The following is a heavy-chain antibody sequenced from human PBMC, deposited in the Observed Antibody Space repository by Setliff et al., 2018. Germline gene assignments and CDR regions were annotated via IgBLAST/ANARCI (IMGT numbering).Heavy chain of an antibody. D-gene: IGHD3-3*01. Sequence: GESLKISCKGSGYSFTSYWIGWVRQMPGKGLEWMGIIYPGDSDTRYSLSFQGQVTISADKSISTAYLQWSSLKASDTAMYYCARSRSNFWSGYFNWFDPWGQGTLVTVSS. J-gene: IGHJ5*02. CDR3: ARSRSNFWSGYFNWFDP. V-gene: IGHV5-51*01. CDR2: IYPGDSDT. CDR1: GYSFTSYW.